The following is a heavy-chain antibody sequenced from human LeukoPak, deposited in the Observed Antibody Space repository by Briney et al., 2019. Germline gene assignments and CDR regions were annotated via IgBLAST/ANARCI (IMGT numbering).Heavy chain of an antibody. J-gene: IGHJ5*02. CDR3: ARGYRSIAAVRVNNWFDP. CDR2: INHSGST. V-gene: IGHV4-34*01. D-gene: IGHD6-13*01. CDR1: GGSFSGYY. Sequence: PGGSLRLSCAVYGGSFSGYYWSWIRQPPGKGLEWIGEINHSGSTNYNPSLKSRVTISVDTSKNQFSLKLSSVTAADTAVYYCARGYRSIAAVRVNNWFDPWGQGTLVTVSS.